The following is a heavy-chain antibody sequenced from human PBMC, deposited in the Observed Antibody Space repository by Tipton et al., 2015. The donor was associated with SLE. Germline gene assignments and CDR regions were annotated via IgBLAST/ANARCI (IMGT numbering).Heavy chain of an antibody. D-gene: IGHD3-3*01. Sequence: TLSLTCTVSGYSISSGYYWGWIRQPPGKGLEWIGSIYHSGSTYYNPSLKSRVTISVDTSKNQFSLKLSSVTAADTAVYYCARDNFWNRGYYFGGGEDYYYYYMDVWGKGTTVTVSS. CDR3: ARDNFWNRGYYFGGGEDYYYYYMDV. V-gene: IGHV4-38-2*02. CDR1: GYSISSGYY. J-gene: IGHJ6*03. CDR2: IYHSGST.